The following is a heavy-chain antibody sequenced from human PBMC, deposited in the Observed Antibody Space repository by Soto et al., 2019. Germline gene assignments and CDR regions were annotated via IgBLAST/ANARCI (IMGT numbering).Heavy chain of an antibody. CDR2: IWYDGSNK. Sequence: GGSLRLSCAASGFTFSNHGIHWVRQAPGKGLEWVATIWYDGSNKYYADSVKGRFTISRDNSKNTVYLQMNSLRAEDSAVYYCERDRYSNPTPGMDVWGQGTTVTV. CDR3: ERDRYSNPTPGMDV. D-gene: IGHD4-4*01. V-gene: IGHV3-30*02. CDR1: GFTFSNHG. J-gene: IGHJ6*02.